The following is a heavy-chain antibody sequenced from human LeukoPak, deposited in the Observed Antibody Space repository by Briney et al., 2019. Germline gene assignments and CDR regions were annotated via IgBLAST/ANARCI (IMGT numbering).Heavy chain of an antibody. CDR3: AKASGEYYGSGSYYTFDY. CDR1: GFTFDDYA. V-gene: IGHV3-9*01. D-gene: IGHD3-10*01. Sequence: GGSLRLSCAASGFTFDDYAMHWVRQAPGKGLEWVSGISWNSGSIGYADSVKGRFTISRDNAKNSLYLQMNSRRAEDTALYYCAKASGEYYGSGSYYTFDYWGQGTLVTVSS. CDR2: ISWNSGSI. J-gene: IGHJ4*02.